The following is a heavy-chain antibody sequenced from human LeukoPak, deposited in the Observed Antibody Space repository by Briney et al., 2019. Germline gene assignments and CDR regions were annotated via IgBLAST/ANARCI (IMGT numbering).Heavy chain of an antibody. D-gene: IGHD6-13*01. Sequence: SETLSLTCAVYGGSFSGYYWSWIRQPPGKGLEWIGEINHSGSTNYNPSLKSRVTISVDKSESQFSLRLISVTAADTAAYYCARMGVAAGSNWLDPWGQGTLVTVSS. CDR1: GGSFSGYY. CDR3: ARMGVAAGSNWLDP. CDR2: INHSGST. V-gene: IGHV4-34*01. J-gene: IGHJ5*02.